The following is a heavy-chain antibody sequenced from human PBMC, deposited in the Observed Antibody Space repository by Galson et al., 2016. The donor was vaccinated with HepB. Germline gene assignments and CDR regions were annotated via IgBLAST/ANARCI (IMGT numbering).Heavy chain of an antibody. CDR1: GFTFRSYW. D-gene: IGHD3-10*01. J-gene: IGHJ4*02. V-gene: IGHV3-74*03. Sequence: SLRLSCAASGFTFRSYWMHWVRQDPGKGLVWVSRISSDGSRTTYADSVKGRFTISRDNAKNTLSLLLNSVTAEDMAVYYCARGSYFLDYWDQGTLVTVSS. CDR2: ISSDGSRT. CDR3: ARGSYFLDY.